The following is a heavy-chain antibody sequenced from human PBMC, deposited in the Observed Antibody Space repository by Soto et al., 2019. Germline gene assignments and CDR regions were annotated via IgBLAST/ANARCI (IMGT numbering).Heavy chain of an antibody. Sequence: GSVKVSFKSSGYTFTSYAMHWVRQAPGQRIEWIGWTNAVNGNTKYSQNFQGRFTINRDTSASTAYMELSSLRSEDTAVYYCARGRGRYLYYFHXWGQGTLVTVSX. D-gene: IGHD1-26*01. J-gene: IGHJ4*02. V-gene: IGHV1-3*01. CDR1: GYTFTSYA. CDR2: TNAVNGNT. CDR3: ARGRGRYLYYFHX.